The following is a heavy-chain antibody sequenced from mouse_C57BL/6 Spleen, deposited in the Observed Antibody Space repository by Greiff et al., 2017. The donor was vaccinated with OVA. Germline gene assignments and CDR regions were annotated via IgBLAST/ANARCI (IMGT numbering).Heavy chain of an antibody. V-gene: IGHV1-15*01. J-gene: IGHJ3*02. CDR2: IDPETGGS. CDR3: TRSRRRKLGY. CDR1: GYTFTDYE. Sequence: VQLQQSGAELVRPGASVTLSCKASGYTFTDYEMHWVKQTPVHGLEWIGAIDPETGGSGYTQKFKGKAILTADKSSSTAYMELRSLTSEDSAVYYCTRSRRRKLGYWGQRTLVTFSA.